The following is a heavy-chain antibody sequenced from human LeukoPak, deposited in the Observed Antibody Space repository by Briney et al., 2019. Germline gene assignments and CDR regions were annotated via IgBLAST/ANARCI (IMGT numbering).Heavy chain of an antibody. CDR1: GYTFTSYD. J-gene: IGHJ6*02. CDR3: ARSLTRVTIFGVARYGLDV. CDR2: MNPNSGNT. Sequence: ASVKVSCKASGYTFTSYDINWVRQATGQGLEWMGWMNPNSGNTGFAQKFQGRVTMTRNTSISTAYMELSSLRSEDTAVYYCARSLTRVTIFGVARYGLDVWGQGTTVTVSS. V-gene: IGHV1-8*01. D-gene: IGHD3-3*01.